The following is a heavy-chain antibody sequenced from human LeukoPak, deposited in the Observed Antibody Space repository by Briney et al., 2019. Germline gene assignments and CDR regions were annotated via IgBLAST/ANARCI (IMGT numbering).Heavy chain of an antibody. CDR2: SSSSGSTI. D-gene: IGHD4-23*01. J-gene: IGHJ4*02. CDR1: GFTFSGYF. V-gene: IGHV3-11*04. Sequence: GGSLRLSCAASGFTFSGYFMSWIRQAPGKGLEWVSYSSSSGSTINYADSVKGRFTISRDNAKNSLYLQMNSLRAEDTAVYYCARDTGVGYFDYWGQGTLVTVSS. CDR3: ARDTGVGYFDY.